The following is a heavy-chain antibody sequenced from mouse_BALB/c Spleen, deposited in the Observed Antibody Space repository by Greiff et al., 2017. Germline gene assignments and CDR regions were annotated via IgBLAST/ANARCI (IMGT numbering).Heavy chain of an antibody. CDR2: INPSTGYT. Sequence: QVHVKQSGAELAKPGASVKMSCKASGYTFTSYWMHWVKQRPGQGLEWIGYINPSTGYTEYNQKFKDKATLTADKSSSTAYMQLSSLTSEDSAVYYCAYYGSSFGYWGQGTSVTVSS. J-gene: IGHJ4*01. CDR3: AYYGSSFGY. V-gene: IGHV1-7*01. CDR1: GYTFTSYW. D-gene: IGHD1-1*01.